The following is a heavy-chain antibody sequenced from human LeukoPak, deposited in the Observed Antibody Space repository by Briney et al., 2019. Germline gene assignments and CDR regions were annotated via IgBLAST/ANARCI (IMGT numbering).Heavy chain of an antibody. D-gene: IGHD1-26*01. CDR2: INPSGGST. Sequence: ASVKVSCKASGYTFTSYYMHWVRQAPGQGLEWMGIINPSGGSTSYAQKFQGRVTMTRDTSTSTVYMELSSLRSEDTAVYYCARSGVGARGMGKFDYWGQGTLGTVSS. J-gene: IGHJ4*02. CDR3: ARSGVGARGMGKFDY. V-gene: IGHV1-46*01. CDR1: GYTFTSYY.